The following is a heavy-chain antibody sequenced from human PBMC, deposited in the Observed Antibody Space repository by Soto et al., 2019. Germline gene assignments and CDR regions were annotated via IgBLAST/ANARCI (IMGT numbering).Heavy chain of an antibody. J-gene: IGHJ6*03. D-gene: IGHD3-3*01. Sequence: EVQLVEPGGGLVKPGGSLRLSCAASGFSFISYSMSWVRQAPGKGLEWVSSINEDSSYIYYAHSLRGRFTISRDNAKDSLYLQMNSLRAEDTAVYYCVRDFGWYFRSGYMDVWGDGATVTVSS. CDR1: GFSFISYS. CDR2: INEDSSYI. V-gene: IGHV3-21*02. CDR3: VRDFGWYFRSGYMDV.